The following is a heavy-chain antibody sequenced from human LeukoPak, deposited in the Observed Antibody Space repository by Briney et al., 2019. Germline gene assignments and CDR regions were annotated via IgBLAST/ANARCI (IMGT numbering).Heavy chain of an antibody. CDR1: GFSFSRVW. Sequence: GGSLRLSCAASGFSFSRVWMSWVRQAPGKGPEWVASIKLDGSEKYYVDSVKGRFTISGDNAKNSLYLQMNTLRAEDTAVYYCAKEGYWGQGTLVTVSS. J-gene: IGHJ4*02. CDR3: AKEGY. CDR2: IKLDGSEK. V-gene: IGHV3-7*01.